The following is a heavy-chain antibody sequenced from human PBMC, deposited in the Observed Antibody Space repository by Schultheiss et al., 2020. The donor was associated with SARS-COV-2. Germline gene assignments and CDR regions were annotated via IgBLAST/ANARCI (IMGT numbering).Heavy chain of an antibody. J-gene: IGHJ5*02. Sequence: SETLSLTCTVSGGSISSGDYYWSWIRQHPGKGLEWIGYIYYSGSTNYNPSLKSRVTISVDTSKNQFSLKLSSVTAADTAVYYCARTLSVAGALGWFDPWGQGTLVTVSS. V-gene: IGHV4-61*08. D-gene: IGHD6-19*01. CDR2: IYYSGST. CDR3: ARTLSVAGALGWFDP. CDR1: GGSISSGDYY.